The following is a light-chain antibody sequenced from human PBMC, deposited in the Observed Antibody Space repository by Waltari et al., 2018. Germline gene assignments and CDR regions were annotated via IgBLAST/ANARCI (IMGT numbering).Light chain of an antibody. CDR1: SSDVGGYNY. J-gene: IGLJ2*01. Sequence: QSALTQPASVSGSPRQSITISCTGTSSDVGGYNYVSWYQQHPGKAPKLMIYEVSTRPSGVSNRFSGSKSGNTASLTISGLQAEDEADYYCSSYTSSSTLVIFGGGTKLTVL. V-gene: IGLV2-14*01. CDR2: EVS. CDR3: SSYTSSSTLVI.